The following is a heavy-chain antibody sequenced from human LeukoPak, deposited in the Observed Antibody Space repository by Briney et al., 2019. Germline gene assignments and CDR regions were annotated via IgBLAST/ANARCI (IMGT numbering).Heavy chain of an antibody. CDR3: ARVRTYYDFWSGYWEFDY. CDR1: GGSISSGSYY. CDR2: IYTSGST. V-gene: IGHV4-61*02. D-gene: IGHD3-3*01. J-gene: IGHJ4*02. Sequence: SQTLSLTCTVSGGSISSGSYYWSWIRQPAGKGLEWIGRIYTSGSTNYNPSLKSRVTISVDTSKNQFSLKLSSVTAADTAVYYCARVRTYYDFWSGYWEFDYWGQGTLVTVSS.